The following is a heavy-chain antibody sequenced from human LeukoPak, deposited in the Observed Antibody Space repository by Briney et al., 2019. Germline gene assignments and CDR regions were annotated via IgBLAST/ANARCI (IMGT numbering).Heavy chain of an antibody. J-gene: IGHJ4*02. CDR3: ARHPRRAAAGPTYDY. V-gene: IGHV4-39*01. CDR1: GGSISSSSYY. Sequence: SETLSLTCTVSGGSISSSSYYWGWLRQPPGTGLEWLGSIYYSGSTYYNPSLKSRVTISVDTSKNQFSLRLSSVTAADTAVYYCARHPRRAAAGPTYDYWGQGTLVTVSS. CDR2: IYYSGST. D-gene: IGHD6-13*01.